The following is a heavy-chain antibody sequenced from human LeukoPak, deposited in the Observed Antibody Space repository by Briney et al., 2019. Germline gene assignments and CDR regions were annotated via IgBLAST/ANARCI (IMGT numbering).Heavy chain of an antibody. V-gene: IGHV3-23*01. Sequence: GGSLRLSCAVSGITLSNYGMTWVRQAPGKGLEWVAGISDTGGRTNYADSVKGRFTISRDNSKNTLYLQMNSLRAEDTAVYYCARGGYDFWRQRFDYWGQGTLVTVSS. CDR1: GITLSNYG. D-gene: IGHD3-3*01. CDR2: ISDTGGRT. J-gene: IGHJ4*02. CDR3: ARGGYDFWRQRFDY.